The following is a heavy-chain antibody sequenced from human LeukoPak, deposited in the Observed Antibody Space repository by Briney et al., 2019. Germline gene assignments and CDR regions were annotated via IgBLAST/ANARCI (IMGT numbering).Heavy chain of an antibody. Sequence: PSETLSLTCTVSGGSLSPYFWSWIRQTPGKGLEWIGYIYFSGSTNYNPSLKSRVTMSVDTSKNQISLRLSSVTAADTAVYYCARRQIYFDSWGQGTLVTVSS. CDR3: ARRQIYFDS. V-gene: IGHV4-59*08. CDR1: GGSLSPYF. J-gene: IGHJ4*02. CDR2: IYFSGST.